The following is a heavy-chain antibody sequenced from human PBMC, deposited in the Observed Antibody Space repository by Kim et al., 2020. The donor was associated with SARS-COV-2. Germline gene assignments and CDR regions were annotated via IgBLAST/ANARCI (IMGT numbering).Heavy chain of an antibody. D-gene: IGHD3-9*01. CDR1: GFTFSSYG. CDR2: ISSDGRSK. CDR3: ANLRQYDVLTGYYNSDF. J-gene: IGHJ4*02. Sequence: GGSLRLSCAASGFTFSSYGMHWVRQAPGKGLEWVAVISSDGRSKYYGDSVKGRFTISRDNSEKMLFLQMNSLRVEDTALYFCANLRQYDVLTGYYNSDFWGQGTLVTVSS. V-gene: IGHV3-30*18.